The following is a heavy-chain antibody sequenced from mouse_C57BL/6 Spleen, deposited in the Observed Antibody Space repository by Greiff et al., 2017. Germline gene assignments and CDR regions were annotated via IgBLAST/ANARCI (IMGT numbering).Heavy chain of an antibody. V-gene: IGHV1-82*01. Sequence: QVQLQQSGPELVKPGASVKISCKASGYAFSSSWMNWVQQRPGKGLEWIGRIYPGDGDTNYNGKFKGKATLTADKSSSTAYMQLSSLTSEASAVYFCARDFDVWGTGTTVTVSS. CDR3: ARDFDV. J-gene: IGHJ1*03. CDR1: GYAFSSSW. CDR2: IYPGDGDT.